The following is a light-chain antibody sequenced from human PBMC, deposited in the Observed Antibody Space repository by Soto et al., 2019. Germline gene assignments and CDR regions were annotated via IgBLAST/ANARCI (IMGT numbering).Light chain of an antibody. CDR1: SSNIGAGYD. CDR3: QSYDSSLRGVV. CDR2: GTS. Sequence: QSVLTQPPSVSGAPGQRVTISCTGSSSNIGAGYDVHWYHQLPGTAPKLLIYGTSNRPSGVPDRFSGSKSGTSASLAITGLQAEDEADYYCQSYDSSLRGVVFGGGTKLTVL. V-gene: IGLV1-40*01. J-gene: IGLJ2*01.